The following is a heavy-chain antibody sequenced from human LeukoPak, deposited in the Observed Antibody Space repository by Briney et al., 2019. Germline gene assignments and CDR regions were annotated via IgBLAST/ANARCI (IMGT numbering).Heavy chain of an antibody. D-gene: IGHD3-10*01. J-gene: IGHJ6*03. CDR3: ASAITMVRGVIYYYYTDV. Sequence: SVKVSCKASGGTFSSYAISWVRQAPGQGLEWMGGIIPIFGTANYAQKFQGRVTITADKSTSTAYMELSSLRSEDTAVYYCASAITMVRGVIYYYYTDVWGKGTTVTVSS. CDR1: GGTFSSYA. CDR2: IIPIFGTA. V-gene: IGHV1-69*06.